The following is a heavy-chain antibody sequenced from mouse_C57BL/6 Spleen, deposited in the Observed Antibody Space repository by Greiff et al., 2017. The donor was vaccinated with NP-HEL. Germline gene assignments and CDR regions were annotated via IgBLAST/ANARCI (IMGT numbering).Heavy chain of an antibody. CDR2: IDPETGGT. D-gene: IGHD1-1*01. CDR3: TPFITTVVNAMDY. J-gene: IGHJ4*01. V-gene: IGHV1-15*01. Sequence: QVQLKESGAELVRPGASVTLSCKASGYTFTDYEMHWVKQTPVHGLEWIGAIDPETGGTAYNQKFKGKAILTADKSSSTAYMELRSLTSEDSAVYYCTPFITTVVNAMDYWGQGTSVTVSS. CDR1: GYTFTDYE.